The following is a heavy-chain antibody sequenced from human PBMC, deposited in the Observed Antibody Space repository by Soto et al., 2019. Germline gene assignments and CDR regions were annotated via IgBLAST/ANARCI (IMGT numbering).Heavy chain of an antibody. D-gene: IGHD6-19*01. CDR1: GGSISSYY. Sequence: PSETLSLTCTVSGGSISSYYWSWIRQPAGKGLEWIGRIYTSGSTNYNPSLKSRVTMSVDTSKNQFSLKLSSVTAADTAVYYCARDSAFGWYTYYFDYWGQGTLVTVSS. CDR3: ARDSAFGWYTYYFDY. J-gene: IGHJ4*02. CDR2: IYTSGST. V-gene: IGHV4-4*07.